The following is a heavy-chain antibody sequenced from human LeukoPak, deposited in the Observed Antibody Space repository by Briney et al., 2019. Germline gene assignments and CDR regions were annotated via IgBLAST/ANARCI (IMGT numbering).Heavy chain of an antibody. CDR1: GGSISSGDYY. Sequence: SQTLSLTCTVSGGSISSGDYYWSWIRQPPGKGLEWIGYIYYSGSTNYNPSLKSRVTISVDTSKNQFSLKLSSVTAADTAVYYCARVPAAIYYYYYMDVWGKGTTVTVSS. CDR2: IYYSGST. D-gene: IGHD2-2*01. CDR3: ARVPAAIYYYYYMDV. V-gene: IGHV4-30-4*08. J-gene: IGHJ6*03.